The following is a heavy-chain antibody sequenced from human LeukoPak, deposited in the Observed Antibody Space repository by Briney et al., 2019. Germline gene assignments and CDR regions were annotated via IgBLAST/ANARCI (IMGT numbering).Heavy chain of an antibody. V-gene: IGHV3-7*01. J-gene: IGHJ4*02. Sequence: SGGSLRLSCAAYGFTFSQFWMNWVRQAPGKGLEWVAGIKEDGSEEYYVDFVKGRFTISRDNAKNSLYLQMNSLRVDDTAVYYCVRDRGYSSFDYWGQGTLVTVSS. CDR3: VRDRGYSSFDY. CDR1: GFTFSQFW. D-gene: IGHD5-18*01. CDR2: IKEDGSEE.